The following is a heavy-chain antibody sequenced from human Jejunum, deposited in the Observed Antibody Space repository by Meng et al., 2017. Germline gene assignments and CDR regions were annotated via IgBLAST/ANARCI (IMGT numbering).Heavy chain of an antibody. CDR1: GGSVSSTNCY. D-gene: IGHD2-2*01. J-gene: IGHJ4*02. CDR3: AREYCISTTCYFDS. V-gene: IGHV4-61*01. Sequence: QGLMQESGPGLVRPSETLSLTCTVSGGSVSSTNCYWSWIRQPPGKGLEWIGYRYYSGSTNYNPSLKSRVTISVDTSKSQFSLKLFSVTAADTAVYYCAREYCISTTCYFDSWGQGTLVTVSS. CDR2: RYYSGST.